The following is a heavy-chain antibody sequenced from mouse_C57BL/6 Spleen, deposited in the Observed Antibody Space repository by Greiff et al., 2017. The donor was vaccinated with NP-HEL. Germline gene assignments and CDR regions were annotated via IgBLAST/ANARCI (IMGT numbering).Heavy chain of an antibody. CDR2: IHPNSGST. D-gene: IGHD1-1*01. Sequence: VQLQQPGAELVQPGASVKLSCKASGYTFPSYWMHWVKQRPGQGLEWIGMIHPNSGSTNYNEKFKSKATLPVDKSSSTAYMQLSSLTSEDSAVYYCARSGYGSSYDFDYWGQGTTLTVSS. J-gene: IGHJ2*01. V-gene: IGHV1-64*01. CDR3: ARSGYGSSYDFDY. CDR1: GYTFPSYW.